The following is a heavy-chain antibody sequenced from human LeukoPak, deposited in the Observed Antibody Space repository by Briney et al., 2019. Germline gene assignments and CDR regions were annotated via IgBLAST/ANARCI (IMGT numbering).Heavy chain of an antibody. CDR1: GGSISSYY. V-gene: IGHV4-59*01. CDR3: ARFYYYDTSGYSAFDI. J-gene: IGHJ3*02. D-gene: IGHD3-22*01. Sequence: RPSETLSLTCTVSGGSISSYYWSWIRQPPGKGLEWIGYIYYSESTNYNPSLKSRVTISVDTSKNQFSLKLSSVTAADTAVYYCARFYYYDTSGYSAFDIWGQGTMVTVSS. CDR2: IYYSEST.